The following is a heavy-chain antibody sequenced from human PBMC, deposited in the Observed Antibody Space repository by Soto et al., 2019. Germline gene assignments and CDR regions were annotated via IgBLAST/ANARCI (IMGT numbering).Heavy chain of an antibody. J-gene: IGHJ5*02. CDR3: ARGHYYDSSGYFRPNWLDP. CDR2: INDSGST. V-gene: IGHV4-34*01. D-gene: IGHD3-22*01. Sequence: SETLSLTCAVYGGSFSDYSWTWIRQPPGKGLEWIGEINDSGSTNYTPSLERRVTISVDTSKNQFSLKLSSVTAADTAVYYCARGHYYDSSGYFRPNWLDPWGKGTLVTVSS. CDR1: GGSFSDYS.